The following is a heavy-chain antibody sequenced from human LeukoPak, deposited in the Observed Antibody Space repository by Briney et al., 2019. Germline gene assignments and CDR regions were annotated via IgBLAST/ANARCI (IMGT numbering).Heavy chain of an antibody. D-gene: IGHD5-12*01. CDR1: GYSFTTHW. Sequence: GESLKISCKGSGYSFTTHWIGWVRQMPGKGLEWMGSIYSGDSDTRYSTSFQGQVTIPADKSISTAYLQWSSLKASDTAMYYCARHKGWNSGYGNMDVWGKGTTVTVSS. CDR3: ARHKGWNSGYGNMDV. J-gene: IGHJ6*03. CDR2: IYSGDSDT. V-gene: IGHV5-51*01.